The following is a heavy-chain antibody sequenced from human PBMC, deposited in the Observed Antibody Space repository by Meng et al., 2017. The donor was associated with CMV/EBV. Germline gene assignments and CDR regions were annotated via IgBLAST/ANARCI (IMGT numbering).Heavy chain of an antibody. CDR3: AKFHFGSRYSSGWLPLWFDP. CDR1: SSYG. CDR2: IRYDVSNK. V-gene: IGHV3-30*02. D-gene: IGHD6-19*01. Sequence: SSYGMHWCRQARGKGVEWVAFIRYDVSNKYYADSFKGRFVISRDNSKNTLYLQMNSLRAEDTAVYYCAKFHFGSRYSSGWLPLWFDPGGQG. J-gene: IGHJ5*02.